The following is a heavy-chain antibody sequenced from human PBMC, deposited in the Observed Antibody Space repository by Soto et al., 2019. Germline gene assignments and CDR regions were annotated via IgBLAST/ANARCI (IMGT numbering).Heavy chain of an antibody. CDR2: ISWNSGRI. D-gene: IGHD3-16*01. V-gene: IGHV3-9*01. CDR3: TKARLWGGDGDNAYYYNAMDV. CDR1: ALTFVDFV. Sequence: PGGPLRLSCAASALTFVDFVIFWVRQVPGKRMESVFVISWNSGRIGYADSAKGRFTISRDNAKNSLYLQMNSLRPEDTALYYCTKARLWGGDGDNAYYYNAMDVWGQGTTVTVSS. J-gene: IGHJ6*02.